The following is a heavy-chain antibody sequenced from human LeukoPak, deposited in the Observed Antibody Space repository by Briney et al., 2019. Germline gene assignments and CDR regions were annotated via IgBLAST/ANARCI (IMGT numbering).Heavy chain of an antibody. D-gene: IGHD2-2*01. CDR2: IYYSGST. J-gene: IGHJ4*02. V-gene: IGHV4-30-4*01. CDR1: GGSISSGDYY. CDR3: ARRAPSSTRTNNNFDY. Sequence: SETLFLTCTVSGGSISSGDYYWSWIRQPPGKGLEWIGYIYYSGSTYYNPSLKSRVTISVDTSKNQFSLKLSFVTAADTAVYYCARRAPSSTRTNNNFDYWGQGTLVTVSS.